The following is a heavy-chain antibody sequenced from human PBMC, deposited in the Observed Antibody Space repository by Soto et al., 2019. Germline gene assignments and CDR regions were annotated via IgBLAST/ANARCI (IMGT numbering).Heavy chain of an antibody. CDR2: INMDGRST. Sequence: EVQLVESGGGLVQPGGSLRLSCAASGFTFSGDWMHWVRQAAGKGLVWVSRINMDGRSTNYSDSVKGRFTISRDNAKNTLYLQMNSLRVDDTAVYYCARGPRGLYHHDYWGQGALGTVSA. CDR3: ARGPRGLYHHDY. V-gene: IGHV3-74*01. D-gene: IGHD2-2*01. J-gene: IGHJ4*02. CDR1: GFTFSGDW.